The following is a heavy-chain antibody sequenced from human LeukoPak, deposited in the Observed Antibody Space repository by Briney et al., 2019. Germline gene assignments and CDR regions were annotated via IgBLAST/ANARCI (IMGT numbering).Heavy chain of an antibody. V-gene: IGHV4-39*01. Sequence: SETLSLTCTVSGGSISSSSYYWGWIRQPPGKGLEWIGSIYYSGSTYYSPSLKSRVTISVDTSKNQFSLKLSSVAAADTAVYYCAGQLGIRDYWGQGTLVTVSS. CDR2: IYYSGST. J-gene: IGHJ4*02. CDR1: GGSISSSSYY. CDR3: AGQLGIRDY. D-gene: IGHD7-27*01.